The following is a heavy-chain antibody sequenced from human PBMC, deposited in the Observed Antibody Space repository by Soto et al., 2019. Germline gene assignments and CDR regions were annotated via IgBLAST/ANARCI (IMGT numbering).Heavy chain of an antibody. D-gene: IGHD3-10*01. J-gene: IGHJ6*03. CDR3: ARALSSGFNYYGSGANYYYYYMDV. Sequence: GGSLRLSCAASGFTFSSYDMHWVRQATGKGLEWVSAIGTAGDTYYPGSVKGRFTISRENAKKSLYLQMNSLRAGETAVYYCARALSSGFNYYGSGANYYYYYMDVWGKGTTVTVSS. CDR1: GFTFSSYD. V-gene: IGHV3-13*01. CDR2: IGTAGDT.